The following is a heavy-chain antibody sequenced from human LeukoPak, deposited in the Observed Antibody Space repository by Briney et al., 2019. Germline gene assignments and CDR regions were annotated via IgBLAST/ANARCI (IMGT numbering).Heavy chain of an antibody. D-gene: IGHD3-3*01. J-gene: IGHJ6*02. CDR1: GFTFSSYW. CDR2: INSDGSST. V-gene: IGHV3-74*01. CDR3: ARLYYDWAYYYYGMDV. Sequence: GGSLRLSCAASGFTFSSYWMHWVRQAPGKGLVRVSRINSDGSSTSYADSVKGRFTISRDNAKNTLYLQMNSLRAEDTAVYYCARLYYDWAYYYYGMDVWGQGTTVTVSS.